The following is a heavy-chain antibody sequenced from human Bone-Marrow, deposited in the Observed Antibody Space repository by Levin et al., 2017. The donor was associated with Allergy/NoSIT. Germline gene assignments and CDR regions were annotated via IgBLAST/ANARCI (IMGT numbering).Heavy chain of an antibody. Sequence: GESLKISCKGSGYSFTSYWIGWVRQMPGKGLEWMGIIYPGDSDTRYSPSFQGQVTISADKSISTAYLQWSSLKASDTAMYYCARRSFLTPDPSYYYGMDVWGQGTTVTVSS. V-gene: IGHV5-51*01. CDR3: ARRSFLTPDPSYYYGMDV. D-gene: IGHD4-17*01. J-gene: IGHJ6*02. CDR1: GYSFTSYW. CDR2: IYPGDSDT.